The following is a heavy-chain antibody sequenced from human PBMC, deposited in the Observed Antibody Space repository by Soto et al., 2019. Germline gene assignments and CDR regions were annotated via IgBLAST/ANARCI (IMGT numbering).Heavy chain of an antibody. CDR2: INPATGAA. J-gene: IGHJ3*02. V-gene: IGHV1-2*02. Sequence: QLHLVQSGAVVKKPGASVTVSCSASGYPVTAYYMHWVRQAPGRGLEWMGGINPATGAAKYTQTFQGRVTMTRATATDTGFNELSGLTSEDTAVFYCARGGGVGVAGSAAFDMWGQGTLVTVSS. CDR1: GYPVTAYY. D-gene: IGHD3-3*01. CDR3: ARGGGVGVAGSAAFDM.